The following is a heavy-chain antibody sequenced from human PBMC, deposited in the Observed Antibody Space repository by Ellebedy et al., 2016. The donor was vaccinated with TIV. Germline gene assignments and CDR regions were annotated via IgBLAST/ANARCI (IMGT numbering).Heavy chain of an antibody. V-gene: IGHV4-34*01. D-gene: IGHD3-16*01. J-gene: IGHJ4*02. CDR2: INHSGST. CDR1: GFTFSSYA. Sequence: ESLKISXAASGFTFSSYAMSWIRQPPGKGLEWIGEINHSGSTNYNPSLKSRVTISVDTSKNQFSLKLSSVTAADTAVYYCARGLRELDYWGQGTLVTVSS. CDR3: ARGLRELDY.